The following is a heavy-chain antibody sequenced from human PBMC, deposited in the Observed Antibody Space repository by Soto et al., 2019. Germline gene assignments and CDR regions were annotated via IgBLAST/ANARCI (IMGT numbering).Heavy chain of an antibody. V-gene: IGHV4-34*01. Sequence: QVQLQQWGAGLLKPSETLSLTCAVYGGSFSGYYWSWIRQPPGKGLEWIGEINHSGSTNYNPSLKSRVTISVDTSKNQFSLKLSSVTAADTAVYYCARGSHDILTGYYRGALGHWGQGTLVTVSS. CDR2: INHSGST. CDR3: ARGSHDILTGYYRGALGH. CDR1: GGSFSGYY. J-gene: IGHJ4*02. D-gene: IGHD3-9*01.